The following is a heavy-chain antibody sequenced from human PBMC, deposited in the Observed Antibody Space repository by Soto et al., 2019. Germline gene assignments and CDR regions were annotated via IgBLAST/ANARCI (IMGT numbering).Heavy chain of an antibody. CDR3: ARGVAPYDYVWGSYRFDY. D-gene: IGHD3-16*02. V-gene: IGHV1-69*13. CDR2: IIPIFGTA. J-gene: IGHJ4*02. Sequence: ASVKVSCKASGGTFSSYAISWVRQAPGQGLEWMGGIIPIFGTANYAQKFQGRVTITADESTSTAYMELSSLRSEDTAVYYCARGVAPYDYVWGSYRFDYWGQGTLVTVSS. CDR1: GGTFSSYA.